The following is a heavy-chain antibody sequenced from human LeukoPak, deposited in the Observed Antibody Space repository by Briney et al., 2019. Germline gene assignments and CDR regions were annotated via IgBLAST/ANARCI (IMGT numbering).Heavy chain of an antibody. D-gene: IGHD3-10*01. CDR1: GGSFSGYY. CDR3: ARGLSPLLWFGVYSNWFDP. V-gene: IGHV4-34*01. J-gene: IGHJ5*02. CDR2: INHSGST. Sequence: SETLSLTCAVYGGSFSGYYWSWIRQPPGKGLEWIGEINHSGSTNYNPPLNSRVTLSVATSKTQFSLKLRSVTAADTAVYYCARGLSPLLWFGVYSNWFDPWGQGTLVTVSS.